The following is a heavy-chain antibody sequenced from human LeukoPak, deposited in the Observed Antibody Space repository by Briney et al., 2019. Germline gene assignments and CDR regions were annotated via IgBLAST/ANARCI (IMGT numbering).Heavy chain of an antibody. CDR2: ISGSGGST. J-gene: IGHJ6*02. Sequence: PGGSLRLSCVASGFTFSSYAMSWVRQAPGKGLEWVSAISGSGGSTYYADSVKGRFTISRDNSKNTLYLQMNSLRAEDTAVYYCWYSSSSPYYYYGMDVWGQGTTVTVSS. D-gene: IGHD6-6*01. CDR3: WYSSSSPYYYYGMDV. CDR1: GFTFSSYA. V-gene: IGHV3-23*01.